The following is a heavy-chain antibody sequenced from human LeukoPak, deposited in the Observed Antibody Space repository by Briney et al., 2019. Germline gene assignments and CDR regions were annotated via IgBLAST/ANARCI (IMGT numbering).Heavy chain of an antibody. V-gene: IGHV4-59*01. CDR2: FYNSGRS. J-gene: IGHJ4*02. CDR3: TRGAGWLIDY. Sequence: SETLSLTCAVSGGSFSGFRWHWIRQPPGKGPEWIGYFYNSGRSTYNPSLKSRVTISADTSKNHFSLKLNSVTTADTAVYYCTRGAGWLIDYWGQGILVTVSS. D-gene: IGHD3-16*01. CDR1: GGSFSGFR.